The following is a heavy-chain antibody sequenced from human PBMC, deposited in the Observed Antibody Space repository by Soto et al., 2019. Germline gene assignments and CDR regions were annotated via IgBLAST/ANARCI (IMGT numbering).Heavy chain of an antibody. J-gene: IGHJ6*02. D-gene: IGHD3-10*01. CDR2: INHSGST. CDR1: GGSFSAYS. V-gene: IGHV4-34*01. Sequence: SETLSLTCAVYGGSFSAYSWTWIRQPPGKGLEWIGEINHSGSTYYNPSLKSRVTISVDTSKNQFSLKLSSVTAADTAVYYCATFYYYGSGSYYRGYYYYGMDVWGQGTTVTVSS. CDR3: ATFYYYGSGSYYRGYYYYGMDV.